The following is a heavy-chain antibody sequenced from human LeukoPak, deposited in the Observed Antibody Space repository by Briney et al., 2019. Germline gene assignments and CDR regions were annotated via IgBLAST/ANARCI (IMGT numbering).Heavy chain of an antibody. CDR2: TYYRSKWFK. D-gene: IGHD5-18*01. Sequence: SQTLSLTCAISGDSVSSNTTAWNWIRQSPSRGLEWLGRTYYRSKWFKEYAESVKSRITINPDTSKNQFSLQLNSVTPEDTAVYYCARVSPERGYSYGPLDNYFDYWGRGTLVTVSS. V-gene: IGHV6-1*01. CDR1: GDSVSSNTTA. CDR3: ARVSPERGYSYGPLDNYFDY. J-gene: IGHJ4*02.